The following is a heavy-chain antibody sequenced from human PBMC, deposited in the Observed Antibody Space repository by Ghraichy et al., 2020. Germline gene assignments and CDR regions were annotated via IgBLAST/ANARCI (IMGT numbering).Heavy chain of an antibody. Sequence: SVKVSCKASGGTFSTYAITWVRQAPGQGPEWMGGIVPIFGTADYAQKFQGRVTIAADKSTGTAYMELSSLRSDDTAVYYCGSPATYCRVGSCYSPIYNWGQGSLVIVSS. CDR3: GSPATYCRVGSCYSPIYN. J-gene: IGHJ4*02. D-gene: IGHD2-15*01. V-gene: IGHV1-69*06. CDR2: IVPIFGTA. CDR1: GGTFSTYA.